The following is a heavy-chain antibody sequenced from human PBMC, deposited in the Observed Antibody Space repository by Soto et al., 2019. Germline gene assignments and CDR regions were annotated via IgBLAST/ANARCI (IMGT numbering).Heavy chain of an antibody. J-gene: IGHJ5*02. CDR1: GGSISSGGYS. V-gene: IGHV4-30-2*01. CDR3: ARGSIAAAVNVNWFDP. CDR2: IYHSGST. Sequence: SETLSLTCAVSGGSISSGGYSWSWIRQPPGKGLEWIGYIYHSGSTYYNPSLKSRVTISVDRSKNQFSLKLSSVTAADTAVYYCARGSIAAAVNVNWFDPWGQGTLVTSPQ. D-gene: IGHD6-13*01.